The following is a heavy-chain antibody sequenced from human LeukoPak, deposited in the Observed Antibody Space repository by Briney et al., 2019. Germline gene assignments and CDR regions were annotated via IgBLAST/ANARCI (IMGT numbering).Heavy chain of an antibody. CDR1: GFTFSNYA. D-gene: IGHD5-18*01. J-gene: IGHJ6*02. CDR3: AKELHEVYYYGPDV. Sequence: GGSLRLSCTASGFTFSNYAMDWVRQAPGKGLEWVATIFNNGANAFYADSVKGRFTISRENSKNTLYLQMISLRVEDTAMYYCAKELHEVYYYGPDVWGQGATVTVSS. CDR2: IFNNGANA. V-gene: IGHV3-23*01.